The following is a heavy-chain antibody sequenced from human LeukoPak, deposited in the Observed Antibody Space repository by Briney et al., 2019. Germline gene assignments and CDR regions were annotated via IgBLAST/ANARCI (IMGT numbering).Heavy chain of an antibody. CDR1: GGTLSSYY. J-gene: IGHJ4*02. V-gene: IGHV4-59*01. CDR2: IYYSGST. D-gene: IGHD1-26*01. Sequence: SGTLSLTCTVSGGTLSSYYWSWIRQPPGKGLEWVGYIYYSGSTNYNPSLKSRGTISVDTSKTQFSLKLSSVTAADTAVYYCARVYSGSYYYFDYWGQGTLVTVSS. CDR3: ARVYSGSYYYFDY.